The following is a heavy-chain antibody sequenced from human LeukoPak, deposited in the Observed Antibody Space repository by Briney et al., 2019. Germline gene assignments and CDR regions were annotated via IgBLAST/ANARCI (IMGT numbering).Heavy chain of an antibody. V-gene: IGHV3-23*01. CDR3: AEAWWGLRFLEWFYGMDV. CDR2: ISGSGGST. J-gene: IGHJ6*02. Sequence: GGSLRLSCAASGFTFSSYAMSWVRQAPGKGLEWVSAISGSGGSTYYADSVKGRFTISRDNSKNTLYLQMNSLRAEDTAVYYCAEAWWGLRFLEWFYGMDVWGQGTTVTVSS. CDR1: GFTFSSYA. D-gene: IGHD3-3*01.